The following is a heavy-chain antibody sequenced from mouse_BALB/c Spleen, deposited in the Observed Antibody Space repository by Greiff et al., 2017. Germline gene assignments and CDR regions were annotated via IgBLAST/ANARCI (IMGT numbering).Heavy chain of an antibody. Sequence: EVKLVESGGGLVKPGGSLKLSCAASGFAFSSYDMSWVRQTPEKRLEWVAYISSGGGSTYYPDTVKGRFTISRDNAKNTLYLQMSSLKSEDTAMYYCARHLGRNYFDYWGQGTTLTVSS. D-gene: IGHD4-1*01. J-gene: IGHJ2*01. CDR3: ARHLGRNYFDY. CDR2: ISSGGGST. V-gene: IGHV5-12-1*01. CDR1: GFAFSSYD.